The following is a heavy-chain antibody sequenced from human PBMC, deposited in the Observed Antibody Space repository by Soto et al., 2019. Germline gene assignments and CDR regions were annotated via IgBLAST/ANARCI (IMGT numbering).Heavy chain of an antibody. J-gene: IGHJ3*01. CDR2: VHSDGTTT. V-gene: IGHV3-74*01. CDR1: GFTFDYYW. D-gene: IGHD3-10*01. Sequence: EVQLVESGGGLVQPGESLRLSCAASGFTFDYYWMHWVRQAPGKGLVWVSRVHSDGTTTTYADSVKGRFTISRDNARNTGSLQMSSLRAEETAIYYCARGDRGGFDLWGHGTVVTVSS. CDR3: ARGDRGGFDL.